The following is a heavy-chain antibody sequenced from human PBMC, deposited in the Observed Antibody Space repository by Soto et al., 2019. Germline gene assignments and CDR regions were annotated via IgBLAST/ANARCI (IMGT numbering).Heavy chain of an antibody. CDR3: ARGDSSSRLAVWDYYYYGMDV. J-gene: IGHJ6*02. V-gene: IGHV3-11*01. Sequence: QVQLVESGGGLVKPGGSLRLSCAASGFTFSDYYMSWIRQAPGKGLEWVSYISSSGSTIYYADSVKGRFTISRDNAKNSLYLQMNSLRVEDTAVYYCARGDSSSRLAVWDYYYYGMDVWSQGTTVTVSS. CDR1: GFTFSDYY. CDR2: ISSSGSTI. D-gene: IGHD6-6*01.